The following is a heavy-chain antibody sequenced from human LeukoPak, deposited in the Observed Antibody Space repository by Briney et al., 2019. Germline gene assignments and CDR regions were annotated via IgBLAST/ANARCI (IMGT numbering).Heavy chain of an antibody. V-gene: IGHV1-69*04. Sequence: GASVKVSCKASGGTFSSYAISWVRQAPGQGLEWMGRIIPILGIANYAQKFQGRVTITADKSTSTAYMELSSLRSEDTAVYYCARDRLLTTVVTSQWFDPWGQGTLVTVSS. CDR1: GGTFSSYA. CDR2: IIPILGIA. D-gene: IGHD4-23*01. CDR3: ARDRLLTTVVTSQWFDP. J-gene: IGHJ5*02.